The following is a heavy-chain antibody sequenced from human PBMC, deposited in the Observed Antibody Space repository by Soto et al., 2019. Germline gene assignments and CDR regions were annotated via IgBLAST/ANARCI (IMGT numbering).Heavy chain of an antibody. V-gene: IGHV1-18*01. D-gene: IGHD6-19*01. CDR2: ISAGNGNT. CDR3: ASARGSGFDY. J-gene: IGHJ4*02. Sequence: ASVKVSCKASGYTFTSYGISWVRQAPGQGLEWMGWISAGNGNTKYSQKFQGRVTMTRDTSASTAYMELSNLRSEDTAVYYCASARGSGFDYWGQGTLVTVSS. CDR1: GYTFTSYG.